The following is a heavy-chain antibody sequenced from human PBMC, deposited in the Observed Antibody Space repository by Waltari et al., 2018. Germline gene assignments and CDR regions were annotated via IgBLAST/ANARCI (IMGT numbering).Heavy chain of an antibody. CDR3: ARDRGRGLYLDS. V-gene: IGHV4-4*02. J-gene: IGHJ4*02. CDR2: VRGDGKT. CDR1: GDSMTSPDC. Sequence: QLQLQESGPGLVKPSGTLSLTCPVSGDSMTSPDCWSWVRQPPRKGLEWVGQVRGDGKTNYNPSFAGRVAVSLDTSINQFSLRVTSATAADTAVYYCARDRGRGLYLDSWGQGTLVTVSP. D-gene: IGHD2-15*01.